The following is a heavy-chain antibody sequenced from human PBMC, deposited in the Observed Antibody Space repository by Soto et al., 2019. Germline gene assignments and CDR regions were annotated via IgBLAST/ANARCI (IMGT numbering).Heavy chain of an antibody. CDR3: ARDRDEDGGTSDAFDM. Sequence: AGGSLRLSCAASGFTLSTYAMHWVRQAPGKGLEWVAVISHDGRNNYYADSVKGRFTISRDNSKSTLSLQMNSLRPEDTAVYYCARDRDEDGGTSDAFDMWGQGTMVTVSS. CDR1: GFTLSTYA. CDR2: ISHDGRNN. J-gene: IGHJ3*02. V-gene: IGHV3-30*04. D-gene: IGHD2-15*01.